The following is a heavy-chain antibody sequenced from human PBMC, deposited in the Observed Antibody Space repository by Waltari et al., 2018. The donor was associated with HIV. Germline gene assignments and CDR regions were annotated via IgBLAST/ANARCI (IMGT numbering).Heavy chain of an antibody. CDR2: NDHRGET. J-gene: IGHJ5*02. D-gene: IGHD5-12*01. CDR3: ARGLGSRPFYRGYDP. V-gene: IGHV4-34*01. CDR1: GASFIDHF. Sequence: QVQLRQWGAGLLKPSETLSLPCAVYGASFIDHFWAWFRRSPEKGLEWIGENDHRGETNYNPALKTRVVISVDMSKNQFSLKLKSATAADTAVYYCARGLGSRPFYRGYDPWGQGTLVTVSS.